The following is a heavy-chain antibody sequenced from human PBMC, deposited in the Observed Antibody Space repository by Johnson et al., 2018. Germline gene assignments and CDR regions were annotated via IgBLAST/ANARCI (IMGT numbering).Heavy chain of an antibody. J-gene: IGHJ3*02. Sequence: QVQLQESGPGLVKPSETLSLTCTVSGGSISSYYWSWIRQPPGKGLEWIGYIYYSGSTNYNPSLKSRVTISINTSKNQFSLKLSSVTAADTAVYYCAKDPSYRGLSGDALEIWGQGTMVTVSS. D-gene: IGHD1-26*01. CDR3: AKDPSYRGLSGDALEI. CDR1: GGSISSYY. CDR2: IYYSGST. V-gene: IGHV4-59*01.